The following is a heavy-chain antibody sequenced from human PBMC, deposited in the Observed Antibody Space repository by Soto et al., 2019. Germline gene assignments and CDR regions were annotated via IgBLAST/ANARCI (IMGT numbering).Heavy chain of an antibody. CDR3: AKEATNINNFDY. Sequence: GGSLRLSCAASGFTFDNYEMNWVRQAPGKGLEWVSYISSSGSTIYYADSVKGRFTISRDNAQNSLFLQMNSLRAEDTAVYYCAKEATNINNFDYWGQGTLVTVSP. CDR1: GFTFDNYE. J-gene: IGHJ4*02. CDR2: ISSSGSTI. V-gene: IGHV3-48*03. D-gene: IGHD1-26*01.